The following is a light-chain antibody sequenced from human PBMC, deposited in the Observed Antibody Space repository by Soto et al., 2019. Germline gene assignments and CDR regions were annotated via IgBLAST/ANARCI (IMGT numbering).Light chain of an antibody. CDR2: GAS. CDR1: QSVSSN. J-gene: IGKJ1*01. Sequence: EIVMTQSPDTLSVSPGERATLSCRASQSVSSNLAWYQQKPGQAPRLLIYGASTRATGIPARFSGSGSGTEFTLTISGLQSEDFAVYYCQQYNNWHSWTFGQGTKVDIK. V-gene: IGKV3-15*01. CDR3: QQYNNWHSWT.